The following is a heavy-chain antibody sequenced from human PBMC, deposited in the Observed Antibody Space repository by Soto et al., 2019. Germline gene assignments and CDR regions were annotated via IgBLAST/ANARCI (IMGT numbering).Heavy chain of an antibody. CDR2: INPNSGGT. Sequence: GASVKVSCKDSGGTFSSYAISWVRQATGQGLEWMGWINPNSGGTNYAQKFQGWVTMTRDTSISTAYMELSRLRSDDTAVYYCARGSPGYSSSWYTPDYYYYGMDVWGQGTTVTVSS. V-gene: IGHV1-2*04. CDR1: GGTFSSYA. J-gene: IGHJ6*02. CDR3: ARGSPGYSSSWYTPDYYYYGMDV. D-gene: IGHD6-13*01.